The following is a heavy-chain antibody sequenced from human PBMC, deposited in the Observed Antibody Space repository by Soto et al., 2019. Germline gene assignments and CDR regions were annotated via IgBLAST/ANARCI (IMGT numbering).Heavy chain of an antibody. V-gene: IGHV4-34*01. Sequence: SETLSLTCAVYGGSFSDYYWNWIRQPPGKGLEWLGEINQSGGAHYNPSLKSRVTISVDTSRNQFSLKLTSVTVADTAVYYCARITYGDSFYGLDVWGQGTTVTVSS. D-gene: IGHD4-17*01. CDR3: ARITYGDSFYGLDV. CDR1: GGSFSDYY. J-gene: IGHJ6*02. CDR2: INQSGGA.